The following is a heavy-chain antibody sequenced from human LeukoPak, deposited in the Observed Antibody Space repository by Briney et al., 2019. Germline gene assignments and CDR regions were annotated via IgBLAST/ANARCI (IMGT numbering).Heavy chain of an antibody. V-gene: IGHV4-31*03. CDR2: IPNSGST. D-gene: IGHD6-13*01. CDR3: ARELPIAAVDY. Sequence: SETLSLTCTVSGGSISSGGYYWSWIRQHPGKGLEWIGYIPNSGSTYYNPSLKSRVTISVDTSKNQFSLKLSSVTAADTAVYYCARELPIAAVDYWGQGTLVTVSS. J-gene: IGHJ4*02. CDR1: GGSISSGGYY.